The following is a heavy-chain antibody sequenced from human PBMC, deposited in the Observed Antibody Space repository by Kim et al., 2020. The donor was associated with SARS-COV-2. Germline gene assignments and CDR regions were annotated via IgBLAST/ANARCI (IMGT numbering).Heavy chain of an antibody. CDR1: GGSVSSSTYY. Sequence: SETLYLTCTVSGGSVSSSTYYWGWIRQPPGKGLEWIGSIYYGGSTYYNPSLKSRVTISVDTSKNHFSLKLSSVTAADTAMYYCARHYDFWGGYPDYWGQGTLVTVSS. J-gene: IGHJ4*02. CDR2: IYYGGST. V-gene: IGHV4-39*01. D-gene: IGHD3-3*01. CDR3: ARHYDFWGGYPDY.